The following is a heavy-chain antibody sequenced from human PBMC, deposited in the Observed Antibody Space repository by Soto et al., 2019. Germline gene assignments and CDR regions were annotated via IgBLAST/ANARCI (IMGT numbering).Heavy chain of an antibody. Sequence: QVQLQESGPGLVKPSETLSLICTVSGDSISSTSQYWSWIRQPPGQGREWIGYLYDSGTTNYHLSLKSRVTISVDTSKNQVSLKLRSVTAADTAVYYCARTRRFGVGAWYDPWGQGTLVTVSS. D-gene: IGHD3-3*01. CDR1: GDSISSTSQY. J-gene: IGHJ5*02. V-gene: IGHV4-61*01. CDR3: ARTRRFGVGAWYDP. CDR2: LYDSGTT.